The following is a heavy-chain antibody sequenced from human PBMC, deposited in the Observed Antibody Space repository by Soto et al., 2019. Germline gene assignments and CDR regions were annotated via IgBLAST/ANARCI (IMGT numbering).Heavy chain of an antibody. Sequence: SETLSLTCTVSGGSISSYYWSWIRQPPGKGLEWIGYIYYSGSTNYNPSLKSRVTISVDTSKNQFSLKLSSVTAADTAVYYCARAVAGYDYWGQGTLVTVSS. CDR3: ARAVAGYDY. CDR2: IYYSGST. V-gene: IGHV4-59*01. CDR1: GGSISSYY. J-gene: IGHJ4*02. D-gene: IGHD6-19*01.